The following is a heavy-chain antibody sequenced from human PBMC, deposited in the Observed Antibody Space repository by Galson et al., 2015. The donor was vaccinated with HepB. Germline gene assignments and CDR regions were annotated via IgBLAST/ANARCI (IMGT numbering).Heavy chain of an antibody. J-gene: IGHJ4*02. CDR2: IYPGDSDT. V-gene: IGHV5-51*03. D-gene: IGHD2-2*01. CDR3: ARIRYCSSTSCYDSDY. Sequence: SGAEVTQPGESLKISCKGSGYSFTSSWIGWVRQMPGKGLEWMGIIYPGDSDTRYSPSFQGQVTISADKSISPAYMELRSLRPDDTAVYYCARIRYCSSTSCYDSDYWGQGTLVTVSS. CDR1: GYSFTSSW.